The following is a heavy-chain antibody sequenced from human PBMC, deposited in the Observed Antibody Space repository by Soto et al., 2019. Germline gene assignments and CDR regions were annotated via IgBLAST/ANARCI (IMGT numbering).Heavy chain of an antibody. CDR2: ISYDGSNK. CDR1: GFTFSSYA. J-gene: IGHJ4*02. CDR3: ARGEIPSIAARQTHY. D-gene: IGHD6-6*01. Sequence: QVQLVESGGGVVQPGRSLRLSCAASGFTFSSYAMHWVRQAPGKGLEWVAVISYDGSNKYYADSVKGRFTISRDNSKNTLYLQMNSLRAEDTAVYYCARGEIPSIAARQTHYWGQGTLVTVSS. V-gene: IGHV3-30-3*01.